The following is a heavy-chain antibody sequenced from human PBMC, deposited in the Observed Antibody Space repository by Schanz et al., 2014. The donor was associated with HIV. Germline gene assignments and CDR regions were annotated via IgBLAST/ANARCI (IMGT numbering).Heavy chain of an antibody. CDR1: GFSFSSFG. V-gene: IGHV3-7*01. CDR3: ARDAASHSYGSTMDV. Sequence: VQLVESGGGVVRPGRSLRLSCAASGFSFSSFGMHWVRQTPGKGLEWVASIKQDGGEKHYVASVKGRFTISRDNVKNSLYLQMSSLRAEDTAVYYCARDAASHSYGSTMDVWGQGTTVTVSS. D-gene: IGHD5-18*01. CDR2: IKQDGGEK. J-gene: IGHJ6*02.